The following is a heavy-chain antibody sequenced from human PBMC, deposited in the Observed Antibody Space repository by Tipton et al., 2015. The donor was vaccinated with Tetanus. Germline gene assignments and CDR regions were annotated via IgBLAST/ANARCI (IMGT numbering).Heavy chain of an antibody. CDR2: INPDGRRT. D-gene: IGHD1-1*01. Sequence: FLRLSCAASGFTSESHYMHWVRQTPGKGLVWISRINPDGRRTNYADSVEGRFTISRDHAKNTVYLQINSLRAEDTAVYFCSRRSLTNYGLDVWGQGTPVTVSS. CDR1: GFTSESHY. CDR3: SRRSLTNYGLDV. V-gene: IGHV3-74*01. J-gene: IGHJ6*02.